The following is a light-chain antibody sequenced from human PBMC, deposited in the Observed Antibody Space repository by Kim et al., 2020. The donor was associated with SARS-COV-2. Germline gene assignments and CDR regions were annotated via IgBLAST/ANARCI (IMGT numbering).Light chain of an antibody. J-gene: IGKJ2*01. Sequence: SPGERATRSCRASQSVSNNLAWYQQKPGQAPRLVIYGASTRATGIPARFSGSGSGTEFTLTISSLQSEDFAVYYCQQYNDWPPGDTFGQGTKLEI. CDR2: GAS. CDR3: QQYNDWPPGDT. CDR1: QSVSNN. V-gene: IGKV3-15*01.